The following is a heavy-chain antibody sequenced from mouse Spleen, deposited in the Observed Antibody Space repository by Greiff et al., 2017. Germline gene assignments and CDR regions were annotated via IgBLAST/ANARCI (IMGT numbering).Heavy chain of an antibody. Sequence: EVKLMESGGGLVKPGGSLKLSCAASGFTFSSYAMSWVRQTPEKRLEWVATISDGGSYTYYPDNVKGRFTISRDNAKNNLYLQMSHLKSEDTAMYYCARHDGSYAMDYWGQGTSVTVSS. CDR3: ARHDGSYAMDY. V-gene: IGHV5-4*03. CDR2: ISDGGSYT. J-gene: IGHJ4*01. CDR1: GFTFSSYA. D-gene: IGHD2-3*01.